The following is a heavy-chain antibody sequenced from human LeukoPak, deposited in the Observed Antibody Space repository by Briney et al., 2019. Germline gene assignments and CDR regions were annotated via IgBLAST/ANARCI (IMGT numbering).Heavy chain of an antibody. J-gene: IGHJ4*02. V-gene: IGHV4-34*01. D-gene: IGHD4-23*01. CDR1: GGSFSGYY. CDR3: ARDPPYGDNSESFDS. CDR2: INYSGST. Sequence: PETLSLTCAVYGGSFSGYYWSWIRQSPGKGLEWIGEINYSGSTNYSPSLKSRVTISVDTSKNQFSLNLSSVTATDTAVYFCARDPPYGDNSESFDSWGQGTLVTVSS.